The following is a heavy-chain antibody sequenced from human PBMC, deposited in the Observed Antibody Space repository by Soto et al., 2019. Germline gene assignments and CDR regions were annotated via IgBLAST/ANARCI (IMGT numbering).Heavy chain of an antibody. D-gene: IGHD3-22*01. J-gene: IGHJ5*02. CDR2: INHSGSA. CDR1: GESFSGHI. Sequence: SETLSLTCAVYGESFSGHIWTWIRQTPGKGLQWIGQINHSGSASYNPSLKSRVTISVHTSNSQFSLKLSSVTAADTAVYYCARGTYYYDSSGYFSGWFDPWGQGTLVTVSS. V-gene: IGHV4-34*01. CDR3: ARGTYYYDSSGYFSGWFDP.